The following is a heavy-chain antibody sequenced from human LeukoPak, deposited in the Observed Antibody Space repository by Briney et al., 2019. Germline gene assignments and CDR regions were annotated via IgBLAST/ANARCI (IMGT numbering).Heavy chain of an antibody. J-gene: IGHJ4*02. CDR3: ARVAYSSNWYIDY. CDR2: VSGSGRTI. D-gene: IGHD6-13*01. CDR1: GFTFSSYS. V-gene: IGHV3-48*04. Sequence: PGGSLRLSCAASGFTFSSYSMNWVRQAPGKGLEWVSYVSGSGRTIFYADSVKGRFTISRDNAKNTLYLQMNSLRAEDTAIYYCARVAYSSNWYIDYWGQGTLVAVSS.